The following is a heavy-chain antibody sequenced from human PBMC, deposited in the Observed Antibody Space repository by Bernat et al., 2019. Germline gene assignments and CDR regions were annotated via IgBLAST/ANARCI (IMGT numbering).Heavy chain of an antibody. CDR2: VKIKTDGETT. J-gene: IGHJ4*02. V-gene: IGHV3-15*07. CDR1: GFTFSNAW. Sequence: EMQLVESGGGLVKPGGSLRLSCAASGFTFSNAWMNGVRQAPGKGLEWVGRVKIKTDGETTDYAAPVKGRFTISRDDSKNTLYLQMNSLKTEDTAVYYCTTGSVEGGWGQGTLVTVSS. D-gene: IGHD3-3*01. CDR3: TTGSVEGG.